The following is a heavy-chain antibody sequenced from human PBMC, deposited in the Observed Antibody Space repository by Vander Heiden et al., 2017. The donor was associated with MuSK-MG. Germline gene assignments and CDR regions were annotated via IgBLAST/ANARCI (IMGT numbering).Heavy chain of an antibody. CDR1: GYSINRGYF. V-gene: IGHV4-38-2*01. D-gene: IGHD1-26*01. Sequence: QVQLQESGPGLVKPSETLSLTCAVSGYSINRGYFWDWIRQPPGEGLEWIGSISHSGTTYYKPSLKSRVTISMDTSRNQMSLKLTSVTAADTAVYYCARRPPTYMDVWGQGTTVTVSS. CDR3: ARRPPTYMDV. CDR2: ISHSGTT. J-gene: IGHJ6*03.